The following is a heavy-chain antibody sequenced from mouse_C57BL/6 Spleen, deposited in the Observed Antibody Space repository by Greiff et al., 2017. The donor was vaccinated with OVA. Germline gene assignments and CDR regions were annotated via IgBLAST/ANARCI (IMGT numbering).Heavy chain of an antibody. CDR2: INPDSSTI. CDR1: GVDFSRYW. D-gene: IGHD2-4*01. J-gene: IGHJ2*01. Sequence: CEASGVDFSRYWMSWVRRAPGKGLEWIGEINPDSSTINYAPSLKDKFIISRDNAENTLYLQMSKVRSEDTALYYCARYDYDVGYFDYWGQGTTLTVSS. CDR3: ARYDYDVGYFDY. V-gene: IGHV4-1*01.